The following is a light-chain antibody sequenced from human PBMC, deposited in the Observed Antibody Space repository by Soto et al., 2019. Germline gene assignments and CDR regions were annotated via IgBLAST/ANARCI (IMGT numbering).Light chain of an antibody. V-gene: IGKV1-5*03. CDR1: QSISSW. Sequence: DIQMTQSPSTLSASVGDRVTITCRASQSISSWLAWYQRKPGKAPKLLIYKASNLESGVPSRFSGSGSGTEFTLTISSLPADDFATYYCQQFNSYSWTFGQGTKVEIK. J-gene: IGKJ1*01. CDR3: QQFNSYSWT. CDR2: KAS.